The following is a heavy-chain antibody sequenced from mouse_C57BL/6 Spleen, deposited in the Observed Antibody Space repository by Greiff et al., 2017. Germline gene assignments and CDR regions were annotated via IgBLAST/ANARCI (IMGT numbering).Heavy chain of an antibody. D-gene: IGHD4-1*01. CDR1: GFSFNTYA. Sequence: EVQGVESGGGLVQPKGSLKLSCAASGFSFNTYAMNWVRQAPGKGLEWVARIRSKSNNYATYYADSVKDRFTISRDDSESMLYLQMNNLKTEDTAMYYCAKLGDYAMDYWGQGTSVTVSS. CDR3: AKLGDYAMDY. V-gene: IGHV10-1*01. CDR2: IRSKSNNYAT. J-gene: IGHJ4*01.